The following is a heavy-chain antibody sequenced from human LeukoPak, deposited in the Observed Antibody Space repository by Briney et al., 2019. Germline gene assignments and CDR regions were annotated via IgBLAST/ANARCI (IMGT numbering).Heavy chain of an antibody. J-gene: IGHJ6*03. Sequence: GRSLRLSCAASGFTFSSYGMHWVRQAPGKGLEWVAVIWYDGSNKYYADSVKGRFTNSRDNSKNTLYLQMNSLRAEDTAVYYCAKGIFDMDVWGKGTTVTVSS. CDR2: IWYDGSNK. V-gene: IGHV3-33*06. CDR3: AKGIFDMDV. CDR1: GFTFSSYG.